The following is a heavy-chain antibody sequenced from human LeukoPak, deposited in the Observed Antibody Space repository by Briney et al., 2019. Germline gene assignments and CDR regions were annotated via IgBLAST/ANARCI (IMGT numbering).Heavy chain of an antibody. CDR2: INNDGSST. V-gene: IGHV3-74*01. CDR1: GFTFSSNW. J-gene: IGHJ4*02. CDR3: AREANTAMSY. D-gene: IGHD5-18*01. Sequence: GGSLRLSCAASGFTFSSNWMHWVRQAPGKGLVWVSRINNDGSSTSYADSVKGRFTISRDNAKNTLYLRMNSLRAEDTAVYYCAREANTAMSYWGQGTLVTVSS.